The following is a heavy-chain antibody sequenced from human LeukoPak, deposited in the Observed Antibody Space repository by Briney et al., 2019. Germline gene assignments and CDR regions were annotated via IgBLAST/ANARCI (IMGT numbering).Heavy chain of an antibody. Sequence: GASVKVSCKASGYTFTSYDINWVRQATGQGLEWMGWISAYNGNTNYAQKFQGRVTITRDTSASTAYMELSSLRSKDTAVYYCARDVLQWFGELRTYYYGMDVWGQGTTVTVSS. V-gene: IGHV1-18*01. CDR1: GYTFTSYD. D-gene: IGHD3-10*01. CDR3: ARDVLQWFGELRTYYYGMDV. CDR2: ISAYNGNT. J-gene: IGHJ6*02.